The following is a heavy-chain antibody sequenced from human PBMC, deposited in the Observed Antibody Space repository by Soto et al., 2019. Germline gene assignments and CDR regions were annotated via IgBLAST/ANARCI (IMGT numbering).Heavy chain of an antibody. Sequence: SETLSLTCAVSGGSIGGGGCSWSWIRQPPGKGLEWIGYIYHSGSTYYNPSLKSRVTISVDRSKNQFSLKLSSVTAADTAVFYCARVLSVTHGAFNWFDPWGQGTLVTVSS. J-gene: IGHJ5*02. D-gene: IGHD2-21*02. CDR2: IYHSGST. CDR1: GGSIGGGGCS. CDR3: ARVLSVTHGAFNWFDP. V-gene: IGHV4-30-2*01.